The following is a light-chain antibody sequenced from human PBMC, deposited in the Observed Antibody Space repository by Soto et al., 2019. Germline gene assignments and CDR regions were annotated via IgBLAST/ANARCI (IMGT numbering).Light chain of an antibody. J-gene: IGLJ3*02. V-gene: IGLV2-8*01. CDR1: SSDVGAYNY. CDR3: ISFASSNTWV. CDR2: EVT. Sequence: QSALTQPPSASGSPGQSVTISCTGTSSDVGAYNYVSWYQQHASKAPKLVIYEVTKRPSGVPDRFSGSKSANTASLTVSGLQAEDEADYYCISFASSNTWVFGGGTKLTVL.